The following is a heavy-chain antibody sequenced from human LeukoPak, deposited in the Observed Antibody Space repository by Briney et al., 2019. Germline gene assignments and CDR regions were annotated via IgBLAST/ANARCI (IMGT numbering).Heavy chain of an antibody. CDR3: ARGQYSGSHPYDY. V-gene: IGHV1-2*02. Sequence: ASVKVSCKASGYTFTGYYMHWVRQAPGQGLEWMGWINPNSGGTNYAQKFQGRVTMTRDTSISTAYMELSRLRSDDTAVYYCARGQYSGSHPYDYWGQGTLVTVSS. D-gene: IGHD1-26*01. J-gene: IGHJ4*02. CDR1: GYTFTGYY. CDR2: INPNSGGT.